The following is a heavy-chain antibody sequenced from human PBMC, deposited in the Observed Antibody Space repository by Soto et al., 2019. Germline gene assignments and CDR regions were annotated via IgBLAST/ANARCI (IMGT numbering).Heavy chain of an antibody. V-gene: IGHV3-23*01. J-gene: IGHJ6*02. D-gene: IGHD1-1*01. CDR1: GFTFSSYA. CDR2: ISGSGGST. CDR3: AKVDLIKTGTLFDYYYGMDV. Sequence: GGSLRLSCAASGFTFSSYAMSWVRQAPGKGLEWVSAISGSGGSTYYADSVKGRFTISRDNSKNTLYLQMNSLRAEDTAVYYCAKVDLIKTGTLFDYYYGMDVWGQGTTVTVSS.